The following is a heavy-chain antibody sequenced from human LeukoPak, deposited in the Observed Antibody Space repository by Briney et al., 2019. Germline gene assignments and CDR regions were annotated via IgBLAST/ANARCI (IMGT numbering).Heavy chain of an antibody. Sequence: PGGSLRLSCAASGFTFDDYTMHWVRQAPGKGLEWVSLISWDGVSTDYVDSVKGRCTISRDNSKNSLYLQTNSLRTEDTALYYCVKDGVWSIAARPYHFDYWGQGTLVTVSS. CDR1: GFTFDDYT. D-gene: IGHD6-6*01. J-gene: IGHJ4*02. V-gene: IGHV3-43*01. CDR3: VKDGVWSIAARPYHFDY. CDR2: ISWDGVST.